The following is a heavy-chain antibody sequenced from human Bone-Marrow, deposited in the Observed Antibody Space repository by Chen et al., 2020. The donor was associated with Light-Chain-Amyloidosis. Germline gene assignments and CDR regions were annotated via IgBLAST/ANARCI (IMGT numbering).Heavy chain of an antibody. D-gene: IGHD5-12*01. V-gene: IGHV5-51*01. CDR2: IYPDDSDA. CDR3: ARRRDGYNFDY. CDR1: GYTFPNYL. J-gene: IGHJ4*02. Sequence: EVQLEQSGPEVKKPGESLKISCKGSGYTFPNYLIGGVRQMPGKGLEGMGVIYPDDSDARYSPSFEGQVTISADKSITTAYLQWRSLKASDTAMYYCARRRDGYNFDYWGQGTLVTVSS.